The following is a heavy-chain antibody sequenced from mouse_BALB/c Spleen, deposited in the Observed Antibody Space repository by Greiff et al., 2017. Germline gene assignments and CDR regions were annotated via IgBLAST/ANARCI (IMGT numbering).Heavy chain of an antibody. CDR2: ISSGSSTI. Sequence: EVHLVESGGGLVQPGGSRKLSCAASGFTFSSFGMHWVRQAPEEGLEWVAYISSGSSTIYYADTVKGRFTIPRDNSRNTLCLQMTSLRSEDTAMYYCAKGVNWDGGFAYWGQGTLVTVSA. V-gene: IGHV5-17*02. D-gene: IGHD4-1*01. J-gene: IGHJ3*01. CDR3: AKGVNWDGGFAY. CDR1: GFTFSSFG.